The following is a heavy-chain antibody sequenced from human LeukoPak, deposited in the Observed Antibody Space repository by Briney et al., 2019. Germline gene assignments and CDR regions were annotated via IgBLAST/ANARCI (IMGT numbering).Heavy chain of an antibody. CDR2: IYYSGST. V-gene: IGHV4-59*08. Sequence: SETLSLTCTVSGGPISSYYWSWIRQPPGKGLEWIGYIYYSGSTNYNPSLKSRVTISVDTSKNQFSLKLSSVTAADTAVYYCARLRFMEGAYYFDYWGQGTLVTVSS. D-gene: IGHD3-3*01. J-gene: IGHJ4*02. CDR1: GGPISSYY. CDR3: ARLRFMEGAYYFDY.